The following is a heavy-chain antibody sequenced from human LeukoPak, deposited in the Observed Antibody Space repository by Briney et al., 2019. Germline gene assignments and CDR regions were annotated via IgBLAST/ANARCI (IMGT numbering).Heavy chain of an antibody. CDR2: INHSGST. Sequence: PSETLSLTCAVYGGSFRGYYWSWIRQPPGKGLEWIGEINHSGSTNYNPSLKSRVTISVDTSKNQFSLRLSSVTAADTAVYYCARGYYYGSGSYYKMDYYYGMDVWGQGTTVTVSS. CDR3: ARGYYYGSGSYYKMDYYYGMDV. V-gene: IGHV4-34*01. CDR1: GGSFRGYY. D-gene: IGHD3-10*01. J-gene: IGHJ6*02.